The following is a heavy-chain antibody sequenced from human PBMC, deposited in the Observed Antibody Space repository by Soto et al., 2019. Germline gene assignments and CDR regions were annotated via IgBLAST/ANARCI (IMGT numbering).Heavy chain of an antibody. V-gene: IGHV3-15*07. Sequence: GGSLRLSCAASGFTFSNAWMNWVRQAPGKGLEWVGRIKSKTDGGTTDYAAPVKGRFTISRDDSKNTLYLQMNSLKTEDTAVYYCTTDRAWVTIFGVVTLDAFDIWGQGTMVTVSS. CDR2: IKSKTDGGTT. J-gene: IGHJ3*02. CDR1: GFTFSNAW. D-gene: IGHD3-3*01. CDR3: TTDRAWVTIFGVVTLDAFDI.